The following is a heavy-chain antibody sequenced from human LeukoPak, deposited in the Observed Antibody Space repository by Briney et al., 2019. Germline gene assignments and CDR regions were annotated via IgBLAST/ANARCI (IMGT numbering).Heavy chain of an antibody. V-gene: IGHV1-2*02. CDR2: INPNSGGT. J-gene: IGHJ4*02. CDR1: GYTFTGCY. CDR3: ARGGGYSYGYVDY. Sequence: GASAKVSCKASGYTFTGCYMHWVRQAPGQGLEWMGWINPNSGGTDYAQKFQGRVTMTRDTSISTAYMELSRLRSDDTAVYYCARGGGYSYGYVDYWGQGTLVTVSS. D-gene: IGHD5-18*01.